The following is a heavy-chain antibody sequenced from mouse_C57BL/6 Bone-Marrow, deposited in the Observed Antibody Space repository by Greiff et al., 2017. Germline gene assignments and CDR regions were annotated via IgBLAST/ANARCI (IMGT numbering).Heavy chain of an antibody. CDR1: GYTFTNYW. V-gene: IGHV1-64*01. CDR3: ARSYDYDDYTMDY. Sequence: QVQLQQPGAELVKPGASVKLSCKASGYTFTNYWMHWVKQRPGQGLEWIGMMHPNGGSPDYNEKFKSEATLSVVKSSRTAYMELSSLTSEDSAVYYCARSYDYDDYTMDYGGQGTSVTVSS. J-gene: IGHJ4*01. D-gene: IGHD2-4*01. CDR2: MHPNGGSP.